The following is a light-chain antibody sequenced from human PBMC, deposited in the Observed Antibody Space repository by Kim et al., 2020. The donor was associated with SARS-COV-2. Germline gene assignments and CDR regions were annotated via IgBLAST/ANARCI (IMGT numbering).Light chain of an antibody. J-gene: IGLJ3*02. CDR3: AAWDDSLSGSWV. V-gene: IGLV1-47*01. CDR2: RNN. CDR1: SSNIGSNY. Sequence: QRVTISCSGSSSNIGSNYVYWYQQLPGTAPKLLIYRNNQRPSGVPDRFSGSTSGTSASLAISGLRSEDEADYYCAAWDDSLSGSWVFGGGTQLTVL.